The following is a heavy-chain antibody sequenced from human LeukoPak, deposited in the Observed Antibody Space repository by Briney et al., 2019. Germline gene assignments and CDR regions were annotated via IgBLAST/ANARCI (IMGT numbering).Heavy chain of an antibody. CDR1: GFTISGHW. CDR3: AREDTTLVASSRLDY. Sequence: GGSLRLSCAASGFTISGHWMHWVRQGPGKGLVWVSRINSDGNSIAYADSVKGRFTISRDNANNMLYLQMNSLRAENTAIYYCAREDTTLVASSRLDYWGQGTLVTVSS. V-gene: IGHV3-74*01. CDR2: INSDGNSI. J-gene: IGHJ4*02. D-gene: IGHD5-18*01.